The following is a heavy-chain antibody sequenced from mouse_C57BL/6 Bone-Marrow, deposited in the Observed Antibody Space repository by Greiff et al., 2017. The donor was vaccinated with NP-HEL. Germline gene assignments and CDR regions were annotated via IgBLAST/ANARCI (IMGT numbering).Heavy chain of an antibody. V-gene: IGHV1-64*01. D-gene: IGHD1-1*01. J-gene: IGHJ4*01. CDR1: GYTFTSYW. CDR3: ARSVITTVDGYAMDY. Sequence: VQLKQPGAELVKPGASVKLSCKASGYTFTSYWMHWVKQRPGQGLEWIGMIHPNSGSTNYNEKFKSKATLTVDKSSSTAYMQLSSLTSEDSAVYYCARSVITTVDGYAMDYWGQGTSVTVSS. CDR2: IHPNSGST.